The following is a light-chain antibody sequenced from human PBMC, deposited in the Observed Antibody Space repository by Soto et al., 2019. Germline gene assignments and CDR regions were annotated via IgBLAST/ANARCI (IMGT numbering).Light chain of an antibody. J-gene: IGLJ3*02. CDR3: QAYDYSLTAFV. CDR2: GNR. V-gene: IGLV1-40*01. CDR1: NSNLGAGYD. Sequence: QSALTQPPSVSVAPGQRVTISCTGNNSNLGAGYDVHWYQQLPGAAPKLVIFGNRNRPSGVPERFSGSKSGTSASLAITGLQAEDEADYYCQAYDYSLTAFVFGGGTQLTVL.